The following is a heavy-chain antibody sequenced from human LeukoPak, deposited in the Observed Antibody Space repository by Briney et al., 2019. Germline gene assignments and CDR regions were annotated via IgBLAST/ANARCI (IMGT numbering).Heavy chain of an antibody. D-gene: IGHD1-26*01. CDR3: ASFRSGGGSYLY. J-gene: IGHJ4*02. V-gene: IGHV1-69*04. Sequence: ASVKVSCKASGGTFSSYAISWVRQAPGQGLEWMGRIIPILGIANYAQKFQGRVTITADKSTSTAYMELSSLRSEDTAVYYCASFRSGGGSYLYWGQGTLVTVSS. CDR1: GGTFSSYA. CDR2: IIPILGIA.